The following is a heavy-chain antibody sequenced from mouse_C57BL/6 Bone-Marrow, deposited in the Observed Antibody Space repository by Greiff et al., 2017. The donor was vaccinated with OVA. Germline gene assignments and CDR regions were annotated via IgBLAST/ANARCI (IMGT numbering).Heavy chain of an antibody. D-gene: IGHD1-1*01. V-gene: IGHV5-6*01. J-gene: IGHJ3*01. Sequence: EVKLVESGGDLVKPGGSLKLSCAASGFTFSSYGMSWVRQTPDKRLEWVATISSGGSYTYYPDSVKGRFTLSRDNAKNTLYLQMSSLKSEDTAMYYCARHGSSYGFAYWGQGTLVTVSA. CDR3: ARHGSSYGFAY. CDR1: GFTFSSYG. CDR2: ISSGGSYT.